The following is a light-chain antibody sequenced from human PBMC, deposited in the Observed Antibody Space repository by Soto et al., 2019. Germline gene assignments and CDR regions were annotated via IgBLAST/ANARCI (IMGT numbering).Light chain of an antibody. CDR1: SSDVGTYNL. V-gene: IGLV2-23*01. J-gene: IGLJ2*01. Sequence: QSALTQPASVSGSPGQSITISCTGTSSDVGTYNLVSWYQQHPGKAPKLMIYEGSKRPSGVSDRFSGSKSGNTASLTFSGLQAEQVADYDCSSYAGSSTSDVVFGGGTKLTVL. CDR3: SSYAGSSTSDVV. CDR2: EGS.